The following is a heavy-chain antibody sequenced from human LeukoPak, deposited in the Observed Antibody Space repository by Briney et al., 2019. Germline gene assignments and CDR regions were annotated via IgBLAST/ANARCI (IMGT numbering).Heavy chain of an antibody. V-gene: IGHV3-21*01. D-gene: IGHD4-17*01. CDR2: ISSSSSYI. CDR1: GFSSSSDS. Sequence: GGSLRCSFAASGFSSSSDSMNWVREAPGKGLEWVSSISSSSSYIYYADSVKGRFTISRDNAKNSLYLQMNSLRAEDTAVYYCARTNPGLRESYWGQGTLATVSS. J-gene: IGHJ4*02. CDR3: ARTNPGLRESY.